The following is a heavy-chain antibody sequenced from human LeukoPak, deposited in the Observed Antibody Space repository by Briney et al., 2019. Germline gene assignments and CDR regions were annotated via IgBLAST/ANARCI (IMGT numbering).Heavy chain of an antibody. V-gene: IGHV3-23*01. CDR2: ISGSGDGT. J-gene: IGHJ4*02. CDR1: GFTFSTYP. CDR3: AARPTSAAVAPSDF. Sequence: GGSLRLSCAASGFTFSTYPMSWVRQAPGKGLEWVSAISGSGDGTYYADSVKGRFTISRDNSKSMLYLEMNSLRAEDTATYYCAARPTSAAVAPSDFWGQGTLVTVSS. D-gene: IGHD6-19*01.